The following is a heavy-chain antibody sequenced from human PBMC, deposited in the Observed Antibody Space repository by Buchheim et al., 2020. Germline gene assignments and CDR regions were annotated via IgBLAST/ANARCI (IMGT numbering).Heavy chain of an antibody. CDR2: INHSGST. J-gene: IGHJ2*01. CDR1: GGSFSGYY. CDR3: ARDRTNGITKPRGKTTQGYFDL. D-gene: IGHD2-8*01. Sequence: QVQLQQWGAGLLKPSETLSLTCAVYGGSFSGYYWSWIRRPPGKGLEWIGEINHSGSTNYNPSLKSRVTISVDTSKNQFSLKLSSVTAADTAVYYCARDRTNGITKPRGKTTQGYFDLWGRGTL. V-gene: IGHV4-34*01.